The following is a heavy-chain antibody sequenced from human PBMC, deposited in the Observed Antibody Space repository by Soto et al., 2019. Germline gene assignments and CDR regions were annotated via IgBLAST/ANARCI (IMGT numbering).Heavy chain of an antibody. V-gene: IGHV1-18*01. Sequence: QVQLVQSGAEVRKPGXXXKVXCXAXXXXFTTXGIXWVRQAPGQGLEWMGWISGYNGHTKYAQKFQGRVTMTTDTSTSTVYMDLRSLRSDDTAVYYCAREGEMPYYYYGLXVXXXGTTVTVSS. D-gene: IGHD3-16*01. J-gene: IGHJ6*02. CDR3: AREGEMPYYYYGLXV. CDR1: XXXFTTXG. CDR2: ISGYNGHT.